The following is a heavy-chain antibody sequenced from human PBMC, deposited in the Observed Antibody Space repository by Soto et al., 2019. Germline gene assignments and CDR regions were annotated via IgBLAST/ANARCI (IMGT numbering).Heavy chain of an antibody. J-gene: IGHJ6*02. D-gene: IGHD2-2*01. CDR1: GYTFTSYD. V-gene: IGHV1-8*01. Sequence: ASVKVSCKASGYTFTSYDINWVRQATGQGLEWMGWMSPNTGNTGYAQKFQGRVTMTRDTSISTAYMELSSLRFEDTAVYYCARDIRHDTRDVWGQGTTVPVSS. CDR3: ARDIRHDTRDV. CDR2: MSPNTGNT.